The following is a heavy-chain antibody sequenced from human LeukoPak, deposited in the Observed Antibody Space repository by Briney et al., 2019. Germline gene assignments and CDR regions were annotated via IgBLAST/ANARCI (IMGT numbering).Heavy chain of an antibody. CDR2: IYYSGST. V-gene: IGHV4-59*01. D-gene: IGHD3-22*01. CDR1: GGSISSYY. J-gene: IGHJ2*01. Sequence: SETLSPTCTVSGGSISSYYWSWIRQPPGRGLEWIGYIYYSGSTNYNPSLKSRVTISVDTSKKQFSLKVRSVTAADTAVYYCARRDSPCDLWGRGTLVTVSS. CDR3: ARRDSPCDL.